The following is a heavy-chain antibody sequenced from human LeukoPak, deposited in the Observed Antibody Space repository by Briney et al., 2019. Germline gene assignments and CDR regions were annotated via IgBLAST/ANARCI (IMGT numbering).Heavy chain of an antibody. J-gene: IGHJ4*02. CDR1: GFSFSAYW. Sequence: GGSLRLSCAASGFSFSAYWMTWVRQAPGTGLEWVANINPAGTEAYYVDPVKGRFTISRDNAKNLLYLQMNSLGAEDTAVYYCARFGYVAAVDLWGQGTLVTVSS. V-gene: IGHV3-7*01. CDR2: INPAGTEA. D-gene: IGHD2-15*01. CDR3: ARFGYVAAVDL.